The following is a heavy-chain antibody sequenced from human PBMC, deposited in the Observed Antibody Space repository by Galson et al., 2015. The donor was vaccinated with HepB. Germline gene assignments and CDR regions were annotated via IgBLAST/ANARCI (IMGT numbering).Heavy chain of an antibody. CDR1: GFTFADDG. V-gene: IGHV3-49*03. Sequence: SLRLSCATSGFTFADDGLTWIRQAPGKGLEWVGLIRSKTYGATTEYAASVKGRFTISRDDSKSIAYLQMNSLKIEDTALYYCTRYRRTTNWPRSHWFDPWGQGTLVSVSS. J-gene: IGHJ5*02. CDR3: TRYRRTTNWPRSHWFDP. D-gene: IGHD2-2*01. CDR2: IRSKTYGATT.